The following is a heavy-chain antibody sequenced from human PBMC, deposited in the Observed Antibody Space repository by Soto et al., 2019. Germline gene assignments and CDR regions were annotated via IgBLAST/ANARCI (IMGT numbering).Heavy chain of an antibody. J-gene: IGHJ4*02. CDR1: GYTFTSYG. CDR2: ISAYNGNT. V-gene: IGHV1-18*01. CDR3: ARDRPYYYDSSGYPDY. D-gene: IGHD3-22*01. Sequence: ASVKVSCKASGYTFTSYGISWVRQAPGQGLEWMGWISAYNGNTNYAQKLQGRVTMTTDTSTSTAYMELRSLRSDDTAVYYCARDRPYYYDSSGYPDYWGQGTLVTVPQ.